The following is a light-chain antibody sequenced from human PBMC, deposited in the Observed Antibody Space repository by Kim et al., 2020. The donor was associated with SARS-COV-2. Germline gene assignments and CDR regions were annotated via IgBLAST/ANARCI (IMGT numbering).Light chain of an antibody. Sequence: SYELTQPPSVSVSPGQTASITCSGDKLGDKYACWYQQKPGRSPVLVIYQDSKRPSRIPERFSGSNSGNTATLTISGTQAMDEADYYCQAWDSSTAVFGGG. V-gene: IGLV3-1*01. CDR1: KLGDKY. CDR2: QDS. J-gene: IGLJ2*01. CDR3: QAWDSSTAV.